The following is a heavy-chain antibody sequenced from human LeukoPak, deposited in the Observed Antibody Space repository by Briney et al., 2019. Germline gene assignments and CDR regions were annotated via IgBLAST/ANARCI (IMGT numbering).Heavy chain of an antibody. CDR3: ARAFLDGDYYYYGMDV. CDR1: GFTFSSYA. V-gene: IGHV3-30-3*01. J-gene: IGHJ6*02. D-gene: IGHD3-16*01. Sequence: GGSLRLSCAASGFTFSSYAMHWVRQAPGKGLEWVAVISYDGSNKYYADSVKGRFTISRDNSKNTLYLQMNSLRAEDTAVYYCARAFLDGDYYYYGMDVWGQGTTVTVSS. CDR2: ISYDGSNK.